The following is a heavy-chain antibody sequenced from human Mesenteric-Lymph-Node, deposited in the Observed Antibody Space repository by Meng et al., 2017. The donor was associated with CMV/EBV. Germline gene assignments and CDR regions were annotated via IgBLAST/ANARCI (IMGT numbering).Heavy chain of an antibody. CDR3: NVVVVPAAIKVHFDY. CDR1: GYTFINYG. V-gene: IGHV1-18*01. Sequence: ASVKVSCKASGYTFINYGLSWARQAPGQGLEWMGWITAYSGNTNYAQKFQGRVTMIRDTSISTAYMELSRLRSDDTAVYYCNVVVVPAAIKVHFDYWGQGTLVTVSS. J-gene: IGHJ4*02. D-gene: IGHD2-2*02. CDR2: ITAYSGNT.